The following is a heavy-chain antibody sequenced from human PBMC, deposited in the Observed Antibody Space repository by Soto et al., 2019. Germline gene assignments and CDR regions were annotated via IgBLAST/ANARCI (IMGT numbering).Heavy chain of an antibody. J-gene: IGHJ5*02. V-gene: IGHV1-18*01. D-gene: IGHD1-26*01. CDR1: GYNFASFG. CDR3: ARSGDGNWFDP. CDR2: ISAYNGDT. Sequence: QIQLVQSGAEVKKPGASVKVSCKASGYNFASFGVSWVRQAPGQGLEWMGWISAYNGDTNYAQKFQGRLTMTTDTSTSTGYMEVRRLRSDDTAVYYCARSGDGNWFDPWGQGTLVIVSS.